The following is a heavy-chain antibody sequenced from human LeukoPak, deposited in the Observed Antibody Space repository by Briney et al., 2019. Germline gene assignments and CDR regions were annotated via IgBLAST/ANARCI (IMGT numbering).Heavy chain of an antibody. CDR1: GGSISSSSYY. V-gene: IGHV4-39*07. J-gene: IGHJ4*02. D-gene: IGHD1-1*01. CDR3: TRVGRSLHWNPDC. CDR2: IYYSGST. Sequence: TSETLSLTCTVSGGSISSSSYYWGWIRQPPGKGLEWIGSIYYSGSTYYNPSLRSRVTISVDTSKNQFSLKLSSVTAADTAVYYCTRVGRSLHWNPDCWGQGTLVTVSP.